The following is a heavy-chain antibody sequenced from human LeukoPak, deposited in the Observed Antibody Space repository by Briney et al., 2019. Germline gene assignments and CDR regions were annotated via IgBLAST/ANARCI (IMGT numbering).Heavy chain of an antibody. CDR1: GYTFTSYD. CDR2: MNPNSGNT. J-gene: IGHJ6*02. V-gene: IGHV1-8*01. D-gene: IGHD5-18*01. Sequence: ASVKVSCKASGYTFTSYDINWVRQATGQGLEWMGWMNPNSGNTGYAQKFQGRVTMTRSTSISTAYMELSSLRSEDTAVYYCARGLDLCSYGYVHGMDVWGQGTTVTVSS. CDR3: ARGLDLCSYGYVHGMDV.